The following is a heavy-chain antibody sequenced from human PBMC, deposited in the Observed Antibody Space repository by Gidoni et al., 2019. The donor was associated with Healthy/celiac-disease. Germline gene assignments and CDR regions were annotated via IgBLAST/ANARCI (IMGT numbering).Heavy chain of an antibody. CDR2: IYYSGST. Sequence: QVQLQVSGPGLVKHSETLSLTCTGSGGSISSYYWSWIRQPPGTGLEWIGYIYYSGSTNYNPSFKSRVTISVDTSKTQFSLKLSSVTAADPAVYYCARGGIGLELLGWGQGTLVTVSS. D-gene: IGHD1-7*01. CDR1: GGSISSYY. J-gene: IGHJ4*02. CDR3: ARGGIGLELLG. V-gene: IGHV4-59*01.